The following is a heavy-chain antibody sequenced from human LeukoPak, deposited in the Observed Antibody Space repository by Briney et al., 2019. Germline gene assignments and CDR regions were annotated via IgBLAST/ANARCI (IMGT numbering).Heavy chain of an antibody. Sequence: GGSLRLSCAGSGFIFSNYWINWVRQAPGKGLEWVSYISSSSSYTNYADSVKGRFTISRDNAKNSLYLQMNSLRAEDTAVYYCARAPHYSNYGPYYYGMDVWGQGTTVTVSS. J-gene: IGHJ6*02. CDR2: ISSSSSYT. V-gene: IGHV3-21*05. D-gene: IGHD4-11*01. CDR3: ARAPHYSNYGPYYYGMDV. CDR1: GFIFSNYW.